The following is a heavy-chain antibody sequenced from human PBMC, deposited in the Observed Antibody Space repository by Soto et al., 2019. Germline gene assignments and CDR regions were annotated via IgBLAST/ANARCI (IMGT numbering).Heavy chain of an antibody. J-gene: IGHJ5*02. CDR2: INSDGSST. D-gene: IGHD2-2*01. CDR1: EFTFSSCW. CDR3: ARDAGFRSCSTTSCSPTNWFDP. V-gene: IGHV3-74*01. Sequence: GGSLRLSCAASEFTFSSCWMHWVRQAPGKGLVWVSRINSDGSSTSYADSVRGRFTISRDNAKNTLYLQMNSLRAEDTAVYYCARDAGFRSCSTTSCSPTNWFDPWGQGTLVTVSS.